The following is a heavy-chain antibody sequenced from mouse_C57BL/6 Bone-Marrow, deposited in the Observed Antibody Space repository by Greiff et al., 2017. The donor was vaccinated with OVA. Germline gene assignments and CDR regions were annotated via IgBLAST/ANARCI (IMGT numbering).Heavy chain of an antibody. J-gene: IGHJ3*01. V-gene: IGHV5-9*01. D-gene: IGHD1-1*01. CDR3: ARPHYYGSSYPFAY. Sequence: EVMLVESGGGLVKPGGSLKLSCAASGFTFSSYTMSWVRQTPEKRLEWVATISGGGGNTYYPDSVKGRFTISRDNAKNTLYLQMSSLRSEDTALYYCARPHYYGSSYPFAYWGQGTLVTVSA. CDR2: ISGGGGNT. CDR1: GFTFSSYT.